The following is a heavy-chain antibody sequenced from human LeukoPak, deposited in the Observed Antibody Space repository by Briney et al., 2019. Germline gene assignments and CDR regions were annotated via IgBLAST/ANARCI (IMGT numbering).Heavy chain of an antibody. CDR1: GYTFTSYD. D-gene: IGHD6-13*01. V-gene: IGHV1-8*01. CDR2: MNPNSGNT. CDR3: ARGLGRAAGHYYYYYYGMDV. J-gene: IGHJ6*02. Sequence: ASVKVSCEASGYTFTSYDINWVRQATGQGLEWMGWMNPNSGNTGYAQKFQGRVTMTRNTSISTAYMELSSLRSENTAVYYCARGLGRAAGHYYYYYYGMDVWGQGTTVTVSS.